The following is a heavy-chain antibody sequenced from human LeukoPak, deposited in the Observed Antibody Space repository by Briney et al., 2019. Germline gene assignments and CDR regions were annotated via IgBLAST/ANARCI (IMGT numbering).Heavy chain of an antibody. CDR2: IRYDGSNK. Sequence: GGSLRLSCAASGFTFSSYGMHWVRQAPGKGLEWVAFIRYDGSNKYYADSVKGRFTISRDNSKNTLYLQMNSLRAEDTAVYYCARAGRAYSSSWYWFDPWGQGTLVAVSS. CDR3: ARAGRAYSSSWYWFDP. CDR1: GFTFSSYG. J-gene: IGHJ5*02. V-gene: IGHV3-30*02. D-gene: IGHD6-13*01.